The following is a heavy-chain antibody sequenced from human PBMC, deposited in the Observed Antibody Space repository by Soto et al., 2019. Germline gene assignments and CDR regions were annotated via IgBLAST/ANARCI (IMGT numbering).Heavy chain of an antibody. Sequence: QVQLVQSGADVKKPGSSVKVSCKASGGTFSSYAISWVRQAPGQGLEWMGGIIPIFGTANYAQKFQGRVTITADESTSTAYMELSSLRSEDTAVYYCARRSTGGYSYGPNAFDIWGQGTMVTVSS. V-gene: IGHV1-69*01. CDR2: IIPIFGTA. J-gene: IGHJ3*02. D-gene: IGHD5-18*01. CDR3: ARRSTGGYSYGPNAFDI. CDR1: GGTFSSYA.